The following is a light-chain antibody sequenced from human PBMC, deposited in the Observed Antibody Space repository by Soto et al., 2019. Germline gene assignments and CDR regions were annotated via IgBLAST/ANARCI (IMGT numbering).Light chain of an antibody. CDR2: TIA. Sequence: DVVMTQSPLSLPVPLGQPASISCRSSQGLVLSDGNTYLSWFHQRPGQSPRRLIYTIADRASGVPDRFSGSGADTDFVQKIRGVEAGDVGVYYCMQSAHWPWTFGPGTKVEV. V-gene: IGKV2-30*01. CDR3: MQSAHWPWT. J-gene: IGKJ1*01. CDR1: QGLVLSDGNTY.